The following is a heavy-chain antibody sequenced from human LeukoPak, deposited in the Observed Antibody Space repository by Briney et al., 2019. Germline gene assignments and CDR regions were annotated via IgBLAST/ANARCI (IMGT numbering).Heavy chain of an antibody. CDR1: GFTFRSYW. CDR3: ATPLDYYDSSGYHQGGD. V-gene: IGHV3-7*03. J-gene: IGHJ4*02. CDR2: IKQDGSKK. D-gene: IGHD3-22*01. Sequence: AGGSLRLSCAASGFTFRSYWMTWVRQAPGKGLEWVANIKQDGSKKNYVDSVKGRFTISRDNAKNSLYLQMNSLRAEDTAVYYCATPLDYYDSSGYHQGGDWGQGTLVTVSS.